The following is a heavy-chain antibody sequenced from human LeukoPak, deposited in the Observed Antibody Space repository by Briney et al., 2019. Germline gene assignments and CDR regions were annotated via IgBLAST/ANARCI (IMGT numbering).Heavy chain of an antibody. V-gene: IGHV7-4-1*02. J-gene: IGHJ5*02. CDR3: ARNGDWLLGVNWFDP. CDR1: GYTFTSYA. CDR2: INTNTGNP. D-gene: IGHD3/OR15-3a*01. Sequence: ASVKVSCKASGYTFTSYAMNWVRQAPGQGLEWMGWINTNTGNPTYAQGFTGRFVFSLDTSVSTACLQISSLKAEDTAVYYCARNGDWLLGVNWFDPWGQGTLVTVSA.